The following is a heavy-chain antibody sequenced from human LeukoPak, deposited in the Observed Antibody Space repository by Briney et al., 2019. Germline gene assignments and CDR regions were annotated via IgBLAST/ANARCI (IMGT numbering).Heavy chain of an antibody. CDR3: ARDSYGNYFDY. CDR1: GXSFSDYY. J-gene: IGHJ4*02. CDR2: VSHRGST. Sequence: SETLSLTCDVYGXSFSDYYGSWIRQPPGKGRVCMGEVSHRGSTNYNPSLKSRVTISVDTSKNQFSLKLSSESAADTAVYYCARDSYGNYFDYWGQGTLVTVSS. D-gene: IGHD5-18*01. V-gene: IGHV4-34*09.